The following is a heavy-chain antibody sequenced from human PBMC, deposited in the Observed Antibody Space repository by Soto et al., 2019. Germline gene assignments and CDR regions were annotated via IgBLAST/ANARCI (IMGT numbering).Heavy chain of an antibody. CDR1: GFTFSSYG. D-gene: IGHD6-19*01. V-gene: IGHV3-33*01. J-gene: IGHJ4*02. CDR2: IWYDGSNK. CDR3: ARDYSSSDSGWYLW. Sequence: GGSLRLSCAASGFTFSSYGMHWVRQAPGKGLEWVAVIWYDGSNKYYADSVKGRFTISRDNSKNTLYLQMNSLRAEDTAVYYCARDYSSSDSGWYLWWGQGTLVTVSS.